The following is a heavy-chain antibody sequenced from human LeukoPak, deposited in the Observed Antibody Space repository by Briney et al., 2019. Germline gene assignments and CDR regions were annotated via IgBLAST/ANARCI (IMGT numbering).Heavy chain of an antibody. J-gene: IGHJ4*02. CDR1: GFTFSSYG. V-gene: IGHV3-30*02. CDR3: ARESRYTYYYDSSGYSHFDY. D-gene: IGHD3-22*01. CDR2: IRYDGSNE. Sequence: GGSLRLSCAASGFTFSSYGMSWVRQAPGKGLEWVAFIRYDGSNEYYADSVKGRFTISRDNSKNTLYLQMNSLRAEDTAVYYCARESRYTYYYDSSGYSHFDYWGQGTLVTVSS.